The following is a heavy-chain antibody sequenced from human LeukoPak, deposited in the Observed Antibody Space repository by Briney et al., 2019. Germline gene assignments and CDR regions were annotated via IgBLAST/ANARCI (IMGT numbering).Heavy chain of an antibody. V-gene: IGHV3-48*03. D-gene: IGHD6-19*01. J-gene: IGHJ6*03. Sequence: GGSLRLSCAASGFTFSSYEMNWVRQAPGKGLEWVSYISSSGSTIYYADSVKGRFTISRDNAKNSLYLQMNSLRAEDTAVYYCARESSGWPYYYYYYMDVWGKGTTVTISS. CDR2: ISSSGSTI. CDR3: ARESSGWPYYYYYYMDV. CDR1: GFTFSSYE.